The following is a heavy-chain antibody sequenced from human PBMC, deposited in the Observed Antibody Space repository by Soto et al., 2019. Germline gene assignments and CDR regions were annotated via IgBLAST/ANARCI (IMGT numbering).Heavy chain of an antibody. V-gene: IGHV3-30*18. Sequence: QVQLVESGGGVVQPGRSLRLSCAASGFTFSNYGMHWVRQAAVKGLEWVAVISYDGSNKYYADSVKGRFTISRDNSKNTLYLQMNSLRAEDTAVNYCAKAISGWYFDYLGQGTLVTVSS. CDR1: GFTFSNYG. CDR3: AKAISGWYFDY. CDR2: ISYDGSNK. D-gene: IGHD6-19*01. J-gene: IGHJ4*02.